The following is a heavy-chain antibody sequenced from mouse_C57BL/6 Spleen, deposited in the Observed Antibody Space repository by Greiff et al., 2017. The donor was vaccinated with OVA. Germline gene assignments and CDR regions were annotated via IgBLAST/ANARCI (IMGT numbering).Heavy chain of an antibody. CDR1: GYSITSGYY. CDR2: ISYDGSN. CDR3: ARDPTGTFDY. J-gene: IGHJ2*01. D-gene: IGHD4-1*02. V-gene: IGHV3-6*01. Sequence: EVQVVESGPGLVKPSQSLSLTCSVTGYSITSGYYWNWIRQFPGNKLEWMGYISYDGSNNYNPSLKNRISITRDTSKNQFFLKLNSVTTEDTATYYCARDPTGTFDYWGQGTTLTVSS.